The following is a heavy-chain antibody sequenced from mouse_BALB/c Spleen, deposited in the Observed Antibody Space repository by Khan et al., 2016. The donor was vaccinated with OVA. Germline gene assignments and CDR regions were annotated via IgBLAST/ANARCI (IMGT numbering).Heavy chain of an antibody. CDR2: INPHIGET. CDR3: TRIYRSDFDY. D-gene: IGHD1-1*01. CDR1: GYSFTGYF. J-gene: IGHJ2*01. V-gene: IGHV1-20*02. Sequence: VQLKESGPELVRPGASVKISCKASGYSFTGYFMNWVMQSHGKSLEWIGRINPHIGETFYNQRFKDKATLTVDESTSTAHMELQSLASVDSAVYYCTRIYRSDFDYWGQGTTLTVSS.